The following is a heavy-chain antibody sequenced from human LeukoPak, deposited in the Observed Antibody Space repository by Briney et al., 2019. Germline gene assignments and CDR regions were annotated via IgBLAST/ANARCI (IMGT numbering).Heavy chain of an antibody. CDR3: ATGHCNTSSCYYYYMDV. V-gene: IGHV1-24*01. D-gene: IGHD2/OR15-2a*01. CDR2: FDPEDGES. CDR1: GYTLRELS. Sequence: GASVKVSCKVSGYTLRELSMHWVRQARAKGRQWMGVFDPEDGESIIAQKFQGRLTITEDTSTETAYMELSSLTSEDTAMYYCATGHCNTSSCYYYYMDVWGKGTTVTVSS. J-gene: IGHJ6*03.